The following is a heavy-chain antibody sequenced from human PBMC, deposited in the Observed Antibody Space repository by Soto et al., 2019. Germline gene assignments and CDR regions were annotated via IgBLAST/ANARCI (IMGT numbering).Heavy chain of an antibody. J-gene: IGHJ3*02. D-gene: IGHD2-2*01. Sequence: LSLTCTVSGGSISSGDYYWSWIRQPPGKGLEWIGYIYYSGSTYYNPSLKSRVTISVDTSKNQFSLKLSSVTAADTAVYYCARYCSSTSCYLGPVDAFDIWGQGTMVTVSS. CDR2: IYYSGST. CDR1: GGSISSGDYY. CDR3: ARYCSSTSCYLGPVDAFDI. V-gene: IGHV4-30-4*01.